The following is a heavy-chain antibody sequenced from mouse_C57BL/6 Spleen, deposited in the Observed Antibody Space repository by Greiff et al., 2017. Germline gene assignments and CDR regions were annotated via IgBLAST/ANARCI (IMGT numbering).Heavy chain of an antibody. Sequence: VQLKESGPELVKPGASVKISCKASGYSFTGYYMNLVKPSPEKSLEWIGEINLSTGGTTYNQKFKAKATLTVDKSSSTAYMQLKSLTSEDSAVYYCAVGYYPYYYAMDYWGQGTSVTVSS. CDR2: INLSTGGT. J-gene: IGHJ4*01. CDR3: AVGYYPYYYAMDY. V-gene: IGHV1-42*01. D-gene: IGHD2-3*01. CDR1: GYSFTGYY.